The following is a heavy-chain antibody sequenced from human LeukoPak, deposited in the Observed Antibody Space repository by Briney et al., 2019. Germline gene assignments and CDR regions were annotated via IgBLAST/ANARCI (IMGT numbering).Heavy chain of an antibody. J-gene: IGHJ4*02. CDR2: IIPILGIA. CDR1: GGTFSSYA. CDR3: ARVGGYYYDSSGLSPFDY. Sequence: SVKVSCKASGGTFSSYAISWVRQAPGQGLEWMGRIIPILGIANYAQKFQGRVTITADKSTSTAYMELSSLRSEDTAVYYCARVGGYYYDSSGLSPFDYWGQGTLVTVSS. D-gene: IGHD3-22*01. V-gene: IGHV1-69*04.